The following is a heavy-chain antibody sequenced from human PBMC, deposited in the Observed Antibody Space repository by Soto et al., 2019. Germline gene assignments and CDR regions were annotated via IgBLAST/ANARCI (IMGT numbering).Heavy chain of an antibody. CDR1: GGSIYTYP. V-gene: IGHV4-4*07. CDR3: ATIVGANDY. J-gene: IGHJ4*02. Sequence: SETLSLTCTVSGGSIYTYPWTWIRQPAEKGLEWIGHIYSSGSANYNPSLKSRVSMSVDTSKNQFSLKLNSVTAADTAVYYCATIVGANDYWGQGTLVTVSS. D-gene: IGHD1-26*01. CDR2: IYSSGSA.